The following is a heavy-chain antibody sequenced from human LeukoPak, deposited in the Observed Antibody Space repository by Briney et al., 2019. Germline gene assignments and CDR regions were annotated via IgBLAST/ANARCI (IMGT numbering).Heavy chain of an antibody. CDR2: INAGNGNT. V-gene: IGHV1-3*01. CDR3: ARRESGYSSGWYSEYFQH. Sequence: ASVKVSCKASGYTFTSYAMHWVRQAPGQRLEWMGWINAGNGNTKYSQKFQGRVTITRDTSASTAYMELSSPRSEDTAVYYCARRESGYSSGWYSEYFQHWGQGTLVTVSS. CDR1: GYTFTSYA. J-gene: IGHJ1*01. D-gene: IGHD6-19*01.